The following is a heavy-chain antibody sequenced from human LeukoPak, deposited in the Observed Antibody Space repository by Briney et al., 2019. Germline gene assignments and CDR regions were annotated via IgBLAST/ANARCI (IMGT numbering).Heavy chain of an antibody. CDR1: GYTSTTYY. CDR2: INPSDGDT. CDR3: ARDIYQRQPRDGIDGFDH. V-gene: IGHV1-46*04. Sequence: GASVKVSCKASGYTSTTYYMHWVRQAPGQGLEWMGIINPSDGDTSYAETLQDRVTMIRDKSTSTLYLEMSSLRSEDTAVYYCARDIYQRQPRDGIDGFDHWGQGTLVTVSS. D-gene: IGHD5-24*01. J-gene: IGHJ4*02.